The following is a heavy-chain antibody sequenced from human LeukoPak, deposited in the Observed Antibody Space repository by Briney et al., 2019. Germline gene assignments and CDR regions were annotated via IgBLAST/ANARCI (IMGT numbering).Heavy chain of an antibody. D-gene: IGHD5-18*01. CDR2: INTNTGNP. V-gene: IGHV7-4-1*02. J-gene: IGHJ3*02. CDR3: ARDRGHLYSYGYDAFDI. Sequence: GASGKVSCKASGYTFTGYYMHWVRQAPGQGLEWMGWINTNTGNPTYAQGFTGRFVFSLDTSVSTAYLQISSLKAEDTAVYYCARDRGHLYSYGYDAFDIWGQGTMVTVSS. CDR1: GYTFTGYY.